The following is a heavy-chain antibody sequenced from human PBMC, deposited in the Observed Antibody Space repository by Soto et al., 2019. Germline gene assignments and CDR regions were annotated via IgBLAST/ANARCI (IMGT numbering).Heavy chain of an antibody. Sequence: QVQLQQWGAGPLRPLETLSLTCGVSGGSFSGYYLAWIRQSPGKGLEWIGEINDRGTINYNPSLKSRVSISVDTSKNHYSLNLRSVCAADTAVYYCARESHDILTGPPWVWYFDLWGRGTLVPVSS. J-gene: IGHJ2*01. CDR3: ARESHDILTGPPWVWYFDL. D-gene: IGHD3-9*01. CDR1: GGSFSGYY. V-gene: IGHV4-34*01. CDR2: INDRGTI.